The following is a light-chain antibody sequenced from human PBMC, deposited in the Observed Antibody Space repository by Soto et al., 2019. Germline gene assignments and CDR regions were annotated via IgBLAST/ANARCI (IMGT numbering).Light chain of an antibody. CDR1: QSVSSSY. Sequence: EIVLTQSPGTLSLSPGERATLSCRASQSVSSSYLAWYQQKPGQAPRLLIYGASSRATGIPDRFSGSGSGTAFTLTISRLEPEDFAVFSCQQYGSSPLPFGQGPRWKSN. CDR3: QQYGSSPLP. J-gene: IGKJ1*01. V-gene: IGKV3-20*01. CDR2: GAS.